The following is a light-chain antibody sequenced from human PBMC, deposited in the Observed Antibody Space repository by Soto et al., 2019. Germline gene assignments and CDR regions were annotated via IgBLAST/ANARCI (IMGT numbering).Light chain of an antibody. Sequence: QSVLTQSSSASASLGSSVKLTCTLSSGHSSYIIAWHQQQPGKAPRYLMKLEGSGSYNKGSGVPDRFSGSSSGADRYLTISNLCSEDEADYYCEMWDSNTRVFGGGTKVTVL. CDR3: EMWDSNTRV. CDR2: LEGSGSY. V-gene: IGLV4-60*03. CDR1: SGHSSYI. J-gene: IGLJ3*02.